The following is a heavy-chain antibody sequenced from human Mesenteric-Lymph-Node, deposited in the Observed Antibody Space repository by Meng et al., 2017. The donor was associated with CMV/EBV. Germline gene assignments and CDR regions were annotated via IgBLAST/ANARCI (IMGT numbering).Heavy chain of an antibody. CDR1: GFTFSNYG. CDR3: AKAPRVGATKGGKYFSS. D-gene: IGHD1-26*01. Sequence: GGSLRLSCAASGFTFSNYGMHWIRQAPGRGLEWVTYIRYDGSNEYYADSVKGRFTISRDDSKNTLYLQMNSLRAEDTAIYHCAKAPRVGATKGGKYFSSWGQGTLVTVSS. V-gene: IGHV3-30*02. CDR2: IRYDGSNE. J-gene: IGHJ4*02.